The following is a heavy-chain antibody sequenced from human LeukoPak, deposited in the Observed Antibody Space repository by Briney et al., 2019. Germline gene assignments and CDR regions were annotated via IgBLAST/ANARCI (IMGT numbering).Heavy chain of an antibody. V-gene: IGHV5-51*01. J-gene: IGHJ1*01. CDR2: IYPGDSDT. CDR1: GYRFNYW. CDR3: ARAVAGAPEYFQH. D-gene: IGHD6-19*01. Sequence: PGESLKISCKGSGYRFNYWIGWMRQMPGKGLEWMGVIYPGDSDTRYSPSFQGQVTISADKSISTAYLQWSSLKASDTAMYYCARAVAGAPEYFQHWGQGTLVTVSS.